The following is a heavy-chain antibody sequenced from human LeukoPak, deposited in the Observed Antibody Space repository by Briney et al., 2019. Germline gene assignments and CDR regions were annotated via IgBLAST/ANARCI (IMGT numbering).Heavy chain of an antibody. Sequence: SVKVSFKASGGTFSSYAISWVRQAPGQGLEWMGRIIPNLGIANYAQKFQGRVTITADKSTSTAYMELSSLRSEDTAVYYCARLIDIVVVPAANGSHWGQGTLVTVSS. V-gene: IGHV1-69*04. D-gene: IGHD2-2*01. CDR2: IIPNLGIA. CDR1: GGTFSSYA. CDR3: ARLIDIVVVPAANGSH. J-gene: IGHJ4*02.